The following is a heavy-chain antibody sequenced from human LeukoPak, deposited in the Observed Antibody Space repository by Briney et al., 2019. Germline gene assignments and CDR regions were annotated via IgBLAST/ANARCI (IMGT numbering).Heavy chain of an antibody. CDR1: AYTFTKYG. J-gene: IGHJ5*02. CDR2: ISAYNGNT. V-gene: IGHV1-18*04. CDR3: ARDPALGYTSGWYNWFDP. D-gene: IGHD6-19*01. Sequence: GASVKVSCKASAYTFTKYGISWVRQAPGQGLEWMGWISAYNGNTNYAQKLQGRVTMTTDTSTSTAYMELRSLRSDDTAVYYCARDPALGYTSGWYNWFDPWGQGTLVTVSS.